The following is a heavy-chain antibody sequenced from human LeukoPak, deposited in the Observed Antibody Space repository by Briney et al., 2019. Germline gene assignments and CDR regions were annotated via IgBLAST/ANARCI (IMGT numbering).Heavy chain of an antibody. CDR1: GFTFSSYA. CDR2: ISYDGINK. V-gene: IGHV3-30*04. Sequence: GGSLRLSCTASGFTFSSYAMHWVRQAPGKGPEWVAVISYDGINKYYADSVKGRFTISRDNSKNTLYLQMNSLRAEDTAVYYCAKAQAHCGGDCYSFDYFDYWGQGTLVTVSS. J-gene: IGHJ4*02. D-gene: IGHD2-21*02. CDR3: AKAQAHCGGDCYSFDYFDY.